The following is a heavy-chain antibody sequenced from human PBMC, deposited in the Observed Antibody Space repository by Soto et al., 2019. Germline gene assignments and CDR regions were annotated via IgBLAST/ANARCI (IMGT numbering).Heavy chain of an antibody. V-gene: IGHV3-15*01. CDR2: IKSKTDGGTT. D-gene: IGHD3-10*01. Sequence: GGSLRLSCAASGFTFSNAWMSWVRQAPGKGLEWVGRIKSKTDGGTTDYAAPVKGRFTISRDDSKNTLYLQMNSLKTEDTAVYYCTTDKTLLLWFGEGGDIFDYWGQGTLVTVSS. CDR3: TTDKTLLLWFGEGGDIFDY. J-gene: IGHJ4*02. CDR1: GFTFSNAW.